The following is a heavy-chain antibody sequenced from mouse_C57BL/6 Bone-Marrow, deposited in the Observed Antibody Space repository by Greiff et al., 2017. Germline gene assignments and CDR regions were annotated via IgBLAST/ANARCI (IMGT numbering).Heavy chain of an antibody. CDR2: IYPGSGST. V-gene: IGHV1-55*01. Sequence: QVQLQQPGAELVKPGASVKMSCKASGYTFTSYWITWVKQRPGQGLEWIGDIYPGSGSTNYNEKFKSKATLTVDTSSSTAYMQLSSLTSEDSAVYYCAREGIYYGSSYARDDWGQGTSVTVSS. CDR1: GYTFTSYW. J-gene: IGHJ4*01. D-gene: IGHD2-2*01. CDR3: AREGIYYGSSYARDD.